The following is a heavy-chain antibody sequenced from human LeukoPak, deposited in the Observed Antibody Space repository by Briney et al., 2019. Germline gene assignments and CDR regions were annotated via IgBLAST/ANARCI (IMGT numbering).Heavy chain of an antibody. J-gene: IGHJ3*02. Sequence: PSETLSLTCTVSGGSISTSNYYWGWIRQPPGKGLEWIGNIFYSGSTYYSPSLKSRVTISLDTSRNQFSLKLTSVTAADTAVYYCAKSNVYGLVDIGGKGKMVTVSS. CDR3: AKSNVYGLVDI. CDR1: GGSISTSNYY. V-gene: IGHV4-39*07. D-gene: IGHD3-10*01. CDR2: IFYSGST.